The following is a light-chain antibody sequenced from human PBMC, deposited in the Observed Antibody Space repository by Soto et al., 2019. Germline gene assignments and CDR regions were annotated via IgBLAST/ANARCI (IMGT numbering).Light chain of an antibody. V-gene: IGKV3-20*01. Sequence: IVLTQSPGTLSLSVGERATLSWRASQSVSSSYLAWYQQKPGQAPRLLFHGASSRATGIPDRFSGGRSGTDLALTISRLETEGFAVYFCQRYGSSPLITFGQGTRLEIK. CDR3: QRYGSSPLIT. CDR2: GAS. CDR1: QSVSSSY. J-gene: IGKJ5*01.